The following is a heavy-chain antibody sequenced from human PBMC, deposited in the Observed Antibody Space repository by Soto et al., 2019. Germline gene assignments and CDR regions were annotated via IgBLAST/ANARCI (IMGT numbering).Heavy chain of an antibody. J-gene: IGHJ4*02. CDR3: AKASVWYPYFDS. CDR1: EFSFDDYA. Sequence: GGSLRLSCAASEFSFDDYAMSWVRQAPGKGLEWVSSITYTGVSTYYVDSVKGRFTISRDNSKDKLYLQMNSLRAEDTAIYYCAKASVWYPYFDSWGQGTLVTVSS. V-gene: IGHV3-23*01. D-gene: IGHD6-13*01. CDR2: ITYTGVST.